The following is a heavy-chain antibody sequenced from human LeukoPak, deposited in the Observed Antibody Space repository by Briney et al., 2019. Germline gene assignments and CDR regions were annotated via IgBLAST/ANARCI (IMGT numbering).Heavy chain of an antibody. CDR2: IYTSGST. Sequence: SETLCLTCTVSGGSISSYYWSWIRQPAGKGLEWIGRIYTSGSTNYNPSLKSRVTMSVDTSKNQFSLKLSSVTAADTAVYYCARAWSSSSYYYYYMDVWGKGTTVTVSS. D-gene: IGHD6-6*01. CDR1: GGSISSYY. CDR3: ARAWSSSSYYYYYMDV. J-gene: IGHJ6*03. V-gene: IGHV4-4*07.